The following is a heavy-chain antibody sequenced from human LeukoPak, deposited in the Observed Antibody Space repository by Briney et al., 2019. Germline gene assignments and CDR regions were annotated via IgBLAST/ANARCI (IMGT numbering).Heavy chain of an antibody. V-gene: IGHV3-53*01. CDR3: ARGLPGGFGELLNFFDY. Sequence: GGSLRLSCVASGFIVSTNYMSWVRQAPGKGLEWVSVIYSGGTTYYVDSVKGRFTISRDNSKNTLYLQMNSLRAEDTAVYYCARGLPGGFGELLNFFDYWGQGTLVTVSS. CDR1: GFIVSTNY. J-gene: IGHJ4*02. D-gene: IGHD3-10*01. CDR2: IYSGGTT.